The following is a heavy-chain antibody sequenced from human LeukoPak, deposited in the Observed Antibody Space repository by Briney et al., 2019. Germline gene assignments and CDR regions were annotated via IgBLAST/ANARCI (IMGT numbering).Heavy chain of an antibody. J-gene: IGHJ3*02. CDR1: GFTFRSYA. CDR3: AKWMVRRDFWSGAFDI. V-gene: IGHV3-23*01. CDR2: ISGSGYNS. D-gene: IGHD3-3*01. Sequence: QPGGSLRLSCAASGFTFRSYAMTWVRQAPGKGLEWVSAISGSGYNSYYADSVKGRFTISRDNSKNTLFLQMNSLRGEDTAIYYCAKWMVRRDFWSGAFDIWGQGTMVTV.